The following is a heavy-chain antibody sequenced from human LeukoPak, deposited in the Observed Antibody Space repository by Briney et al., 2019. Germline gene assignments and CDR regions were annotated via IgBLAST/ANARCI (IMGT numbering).Heavy chain of an antibody. Sequence: PSETLSLTCTVSGGSISSGGYYWSWIRQHPGKGLEWIGYIYYSGSTYYNPSLKSRVTISVDTSKNQFSLKLSSVTAADTAVYYCARALVRGDGYFQHWGQGTLVTVSS. J-gene: IGHJ1*01. CDR2: IYYSGST. D-gene: IGHD3-10*01. CDR1: GGSISSGGYY. V-gene: IGHV4-31*03. CDR3: ARALVRGDGYFQH.